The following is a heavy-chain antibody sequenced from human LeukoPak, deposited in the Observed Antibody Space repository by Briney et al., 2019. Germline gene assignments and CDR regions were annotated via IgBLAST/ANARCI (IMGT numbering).Heavy chain of an antibody. Sequence: PGGSLRLSCAASGFTFSDYYISWLRQAPGKGLEGISYISTSASSIFYADSVKGRFTVSRDNAKNSVYLQMDSLRADDTAVYYCARAEYYDSIGYYFHLWGQGTQVTVSS. J-gene: IGHJ1*01. CDR2: ISTSASSI. CDR3: ARAEYYDSIGYYFHL. CDR1: GFTFSDYY. D-gene: IGHD3-22*01. V-gene: IGHV3-11*01.